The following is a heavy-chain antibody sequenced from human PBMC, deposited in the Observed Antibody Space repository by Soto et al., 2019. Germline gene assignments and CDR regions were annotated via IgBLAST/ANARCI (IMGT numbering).Heavy chain of an antibody. J-gene: IGHJ3*01. D-gene: IGHD3-10*01. CDR1: GFTLSSYD. CDR3: ARGVGFGEQYAYACDR. V-gene: IGHV3-13*01. Sequence: EVQLVESGGGLVQAGGSLRLSCAASGFTLSSYDMHWVRQATGKGLEWVAVIDTGGHAYDAGSVKGRVTSTRENAKNSMYRQINSLGDGDTSVYFCARGVGFGEQYAYACDRWGQGTRVTVCS. CDR2: IDTGGHA.